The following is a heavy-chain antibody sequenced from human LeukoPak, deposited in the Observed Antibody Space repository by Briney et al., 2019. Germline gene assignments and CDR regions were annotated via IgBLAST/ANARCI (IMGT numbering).Heavy chain of an antibody. J-gene: IGHJ5*02. CDR3: ARDRRVVAAAGTWFDP. V-gene: IGHV1-69*06. CDR2: IIPIFGTA. D-gene: IGHD6-13*01. CDR1: GGTFSSYA. Sequence: SVKVSCKASGGTFSSYAISWVRQAPGQGLEWMGGIIPIFGTANYAQKFQGRVTITADKSTSTAYMELSSLRSEDTAVYYCARDRRVVAAAGTWFDPWGQGTLVTVSS.